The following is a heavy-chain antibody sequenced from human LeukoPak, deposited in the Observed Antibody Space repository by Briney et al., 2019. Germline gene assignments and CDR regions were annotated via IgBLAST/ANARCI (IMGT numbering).Heavy chain of an antibody. Sequence: SETLSLTCTVSGGSISSYYWSWIRQPPGKGLEWIGYIYYSGSTNYNPSLKSRVTISVDTSKNQFSLKLSSVTAADTAVYYCARGNDYGDYFDYWGQGTLVTVSS. CDR3: ARGNDYGDYFDY. J-gene: IGHJ4*02. D-gene: IGHD4-17*01. V-gene: IGHV4-59*01. CDR2: IYYSGST. CDR1: GGSISSYY.